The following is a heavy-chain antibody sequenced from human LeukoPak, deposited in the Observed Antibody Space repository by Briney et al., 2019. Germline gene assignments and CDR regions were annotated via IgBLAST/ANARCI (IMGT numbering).Heavy chain of an antibody. CDR3: ARLYSGYDFGPDY. V-gene: IGHV4-38-2*02. CDR1: GYSISSGYY. CDR2: ICHSGST. Sequence: SETLSLTCTVSGYSISSGYYWGWIRQPPGTGLEWIGSICHSGSTYYNPSRKSRVTISVDTSKNQFSLKLSPVTAADTAVYYCARLYSGYDFGPDYWGQGTLVTVSS. J-gene: IGHJ4*02. D-gene: IGHD5-12*01.